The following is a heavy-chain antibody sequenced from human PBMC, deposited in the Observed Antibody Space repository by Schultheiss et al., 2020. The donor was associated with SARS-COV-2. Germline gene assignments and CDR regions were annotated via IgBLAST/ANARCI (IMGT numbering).Heavy chain of an antibody. CDR3: ARGRYCSGGSCELDY. Sequence: SETLSLTCAVYGGSLSGYYWSWIRQPPGKGLEWIGEINHSGSTNYNPSLKSRVTISEDTSKNQVSLKVSSVTAADTAVYDCARGRYCSGGSCELDYWGQGTLVTVSS. CDR1: GGSLSGYY. J-gene: IGHJ4*02. V-gene: IGHV4-34*01. CDR2: INHSGST. D-gene: IGHD2-15*01.